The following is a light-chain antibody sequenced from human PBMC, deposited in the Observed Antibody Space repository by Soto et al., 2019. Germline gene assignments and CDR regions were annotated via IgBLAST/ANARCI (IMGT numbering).Light chain of an antibody. CDR3: KQYGSSPIT. Sequence: EIVLTQSPGTLSLSPGERATLSCRASQSVSSGYLAWYQQKAGQAPRLLIYDASSRATDIQDRFSGSGSGTDFPISIVRLAPEDFAVYYCKQYGSSPITFGQGTRLEIK. CDR1: QSVSSGY. J-gene: IGKJ5*01. V-gene: IGKV3-20*01. CDR2: DAS.